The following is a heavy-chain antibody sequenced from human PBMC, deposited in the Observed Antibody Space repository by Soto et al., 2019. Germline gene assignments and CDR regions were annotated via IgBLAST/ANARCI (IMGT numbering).Heavy chain of an antibody. CDR2: VKRKSDGETT. CDR1: GFIFGAAC. Sequence: DVQLEESGGAGVRPGGSLRLSCAGSGFIFGAACLSGVGQAPGKGLEWVGRVKRKSDGETTDYAAPVTGRFTISRDDSKPTVYLQMNSLKIEDTGIYYCVAGSPFEYWGQGTLVTVSS. J-gene: IGHJ4*02. D-gene: IGHD1-26*01. V-gene: IGHV3-15*02. CDR3: VAGSPFEY.